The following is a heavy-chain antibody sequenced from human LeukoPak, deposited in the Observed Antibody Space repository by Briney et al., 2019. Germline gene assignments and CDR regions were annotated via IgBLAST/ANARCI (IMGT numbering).Heavy chain of an antibody. CDR3: ARAAGDLDY. Sequence: ASVKVSCKASGYTFTSYDINWVRQATGQGREWVGWMNPNSGNTGSAQKFQGRVSMTRDTSISTAYMELSSLRSEDTAIYYCARAAGDLDYWGQGTLVTVSS. CDR1: GYTFTSYD. J-gene: IGHJ4*02. CDR2: MNPNSGNT. V-gene: IGHV1-8*01.